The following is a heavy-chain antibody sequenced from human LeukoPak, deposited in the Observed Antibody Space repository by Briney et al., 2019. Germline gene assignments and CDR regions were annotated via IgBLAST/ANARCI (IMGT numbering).Heavy chain of an antibody. J-gene: IGHJ4*02. CDR1: GFTISSNY. V-gene: IGHV3-66*01. CDR3: ARDPGGYCSSGSCLGAGY. D-gene: IGHD2-15*01. Sequence: PGGSLRLSCAASGFTISSNYMSWVRQAPGKGLEWVSVMYSGGSTYYSDYVKSSFTISRDNSKNTLFLQMNSLRAEDTAVYYCARDPGGYCSSGSCLGAGYWGQGTLVTVSS. CDR2: MYSGGST.